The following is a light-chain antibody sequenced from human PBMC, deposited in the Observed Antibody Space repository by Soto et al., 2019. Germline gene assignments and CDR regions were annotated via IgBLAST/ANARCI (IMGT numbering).Light chain of an antibody. V-gene: IGKV3-20*01. Sequence: EIVLTQSPGTLSLSPGERATLSCRASQSVSSSYLAWYRQKPGQAPRLLIYGASSRATGIPDRFSGGGSGPAFPLTTSRLAPEDFAVYYCEQYGSSPYTLGQGTMLQLK. CDR3: EQYGSSPYT. J-gene: IGKJ2*01. CDR1: QSVSSSY. CDR2: GAS.